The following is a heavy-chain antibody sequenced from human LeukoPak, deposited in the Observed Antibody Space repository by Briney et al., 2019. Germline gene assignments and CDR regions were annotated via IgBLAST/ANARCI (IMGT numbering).Heavy chain of an antibody. V-gene: IGHV3-30*02. D-gene: IGHD2-2*01. J-gene: IGHJ4*02. Sequence: GSLRLSCAASGFTFSSYGMHWVRQAPGKGLEWVAVIWYDGSNKYYADSVKGRFTISRDNSKNTLYLQMNSLRAEDTAVYYCAKDGTPYCSSTSCSNLDYWGQGTLVTVSS. CDR2: IWYDGSNK. CDR1: GFTFSSYG. CDR3: AKDGTPYCSSTSCSNLDY.